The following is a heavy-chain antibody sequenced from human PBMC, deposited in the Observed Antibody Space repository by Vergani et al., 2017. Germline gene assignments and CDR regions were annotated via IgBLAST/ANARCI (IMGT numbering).Heavy chain of an antibody. J-gene: IGHJ6*03. Sequence: EVQLVQSGAEVKKPGESLKISCKGSGYRFTSYWIGCVRQMTGKGLEWMGISYPGDSDTRYSPSFQGQVTISADKSISTAYLQWSSLKASDTAMYYCARHNLNYYGSGSYIYYYYMDVWGKGTTVTVSS. CDR3: ARHNLNYYGSGSYIYYYYMDV. V-gene: IGHV5-51*01. CDR2: SYPGDSDT. CDR1: GYRFTSYW. D-gene: IGHD3-10*01.